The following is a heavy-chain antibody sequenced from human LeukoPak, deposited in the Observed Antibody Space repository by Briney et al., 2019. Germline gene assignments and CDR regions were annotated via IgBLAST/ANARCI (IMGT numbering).Heavy chain of an antibody. CDR2: IRGSGGST. Sequence: PGGSLRLSCAASGFTFSSYAMSWVSHAPGEGREWVSAIRGSGGSTYYADYVKGRFTTSRDNSKNTLYLQMNSLRAEDTAVYYCATIAAPLVVVPAAISYWGQGTLVTVSS. J-gene: IGHJ4*02. V-gene: IGHV3-23*01. D-gene: IGHD2-2*01. CDR1: GFTFSSYA. CDR3: ATIAAPLVVVPAAISY.